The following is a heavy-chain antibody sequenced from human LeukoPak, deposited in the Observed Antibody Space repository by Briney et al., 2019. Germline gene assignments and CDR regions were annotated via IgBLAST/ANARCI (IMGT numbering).Heavy chain of an antibody. J-gene: IGHJ5*02. Sequence: GESLKISCKGSGYSFTSYWIGWVRQMPGKGLEWMGIIYPGDSDTRYSPSFQGQVTISADKAISTAYLQWSSLKASDTAMYYCARHELYGSGSYPFDPWGQGTLVTVSS. CDR3: ARHELYGSGSYPFDP. CDR1: GYSFTSYW. V-gene: IGHV5-51*01. CDR2: IYPGDSDT. D-gene: IGHD3-10*01.